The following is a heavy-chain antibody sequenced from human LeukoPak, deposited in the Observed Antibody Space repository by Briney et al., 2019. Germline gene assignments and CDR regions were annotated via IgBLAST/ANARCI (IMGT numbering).Heavy chain of an antibody. CDR3: ARGGRGYYDFLQ. J-gene: IGHJ4*02. CDR2: ISAYNGNT. CDR1: GYTFTSYG. Sequence: ASVKVSCKASGYTFTSYGISWVRQAPGQGLEWMGWISAYNGNTNYAQKLQGRVTMTRNTSISTAYMELSSLRSEDTAVYYCARGGRGYYDFLQGGQGTLVTVSS. V-gene: IGHV1-18*01. D-gene: IGHD3-3*01.